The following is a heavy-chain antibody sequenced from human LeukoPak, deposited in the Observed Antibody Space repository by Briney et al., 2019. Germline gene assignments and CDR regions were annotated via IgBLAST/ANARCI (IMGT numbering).Heavy chain of an antibody. CDR1: GGSISSYY. CDR3: ATPGRGGYYLTFDY. J-gene: IGHJ4*02. D-gene: IGHD3-22*01. CDR2: INHSGST. Sequence: PSQTLSLTCTVSGGSISSYYWSWIRQPPGKGLEWIGEINHSGSTNYNPSLKSRVTISVDTSKNQFSLKLSSVTAADTAVYYCATPGRGGYYLTFDYWGQGTLVTVSS. V-gene: IGHV4-34*01.